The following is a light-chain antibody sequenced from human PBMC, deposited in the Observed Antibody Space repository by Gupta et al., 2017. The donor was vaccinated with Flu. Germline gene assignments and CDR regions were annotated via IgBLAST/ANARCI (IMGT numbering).Light chain of an antibody. CDR1: KSVSSSY. CDR2: GES. J-gene: IGKJ4*01. V-gene: IGKV3-20*01. CDR3: QQYSKSPLT. Sequence: RATLSCRTSKSVSSSYLGWYKKKHGQATRLIIEGESRRATGIPDRFSGSGSGKDLTLTISRLEPEDFAVYYCQQYSKSPLTFGGGTKVEIK.